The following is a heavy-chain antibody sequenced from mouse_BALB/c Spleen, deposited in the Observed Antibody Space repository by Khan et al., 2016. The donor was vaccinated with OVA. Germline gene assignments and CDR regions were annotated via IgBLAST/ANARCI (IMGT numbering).Heavy chain of an antibody. CDR2: ISYSGST. D-gene: IGHD1-1*01. Sequence: LVESGPGLVKPSQSLSLTCTVTGYSITSDYAWNWIRQFPGNKLEGMGYISYSGSTSYNPSLKSRISITRDTSKNQFFLQLNSVTTEDTATYYCARSYGSSLYYYAMDYWGQGTSVTVSS. V-gene: IGHV3-2*02. J-gene: IGHJ4*01. CDR3: ARSYGSSLYYYAMDY. CDR1: GYSITSDYA.